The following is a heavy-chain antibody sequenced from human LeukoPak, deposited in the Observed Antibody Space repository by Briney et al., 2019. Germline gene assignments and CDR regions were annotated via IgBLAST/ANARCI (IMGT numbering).Heavy chain of an antibody. CDR1: GFTFSSHW. CDR2: INSGESST. J-gene: IGHJ4*02. D-gene: IGHD3-22*01. V-gene: IGHV3-74*01. CDR3: ARGGISSGYSLFDY. Sequence: GGSLRLSCAASGFTFSSHWMHWVRQAPGKGLVWVSRINSGESSTSYADSVKGRFTISRDNAKNTLYLQMSSLRTEDTAVYYCARGGISSGYSLFDYWGQGTLVTVSS.